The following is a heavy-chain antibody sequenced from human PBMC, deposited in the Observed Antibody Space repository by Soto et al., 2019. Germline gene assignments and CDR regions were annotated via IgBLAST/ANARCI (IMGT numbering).Heavy chain of an antibody. D-gene: IGHD1-26*01. V-gene: IGHV3-23*01. CDR1: GFTFSSYA. Sequence: EEQLLESGGALVQPGGSLRLSCAASGFTFSSYAMSWVRQAPGKGLEWVSAISGSGGSTFYADSVKGRFTISRDNSKNTLYLQMNSLRAEDTAVYYCAKDPLGGWGRPNDYWGQGTLVTVSS. CDR3: AKDPLGGWGRPNDY. CDR2: ISGSGGST. J-gene: IGHJ4*02.